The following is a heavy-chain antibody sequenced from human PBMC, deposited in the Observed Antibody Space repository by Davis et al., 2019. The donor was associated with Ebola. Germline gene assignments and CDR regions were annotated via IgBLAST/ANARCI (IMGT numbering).Heavy chain of an antibody. V-gene: IGHV3-69-1*02. CDR2: IWTSNDV. CDR1: GFTFSDHY. D-gene: IGHD6-6*01. Sequence: PGGSLRLSCAASGFTFSDHYMSWIRQTPGKGLEWVSSIWTSNDVHYADSVKGRFTISRDNAKNSLYLQMSSLRVEDTAFYYCTRDSYITSSHFDYWGQGTLVTVSS. J-gene: IGHJ4*02. CDR3: TRDSYITSSHFDY.